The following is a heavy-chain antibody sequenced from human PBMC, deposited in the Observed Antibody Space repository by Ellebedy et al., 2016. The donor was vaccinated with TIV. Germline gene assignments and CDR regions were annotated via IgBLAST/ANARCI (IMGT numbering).Heavy chain of an antibody. CDR1: GGTFSSYA. CDR2: IIPILGIA. CDR3: ARVGSSSSGGDY. D-gene: IGHD6-6*01. J-gene: IGHJ4*02. Sequence: ASVKVSCKASGGTFSSYAISWVRQAPGQGLEWMGRIIPILGIANYAQKFQGRVTITADKSTSTAYMGLSSLRSEDTAVYYCARVGSSSSGGDYWGQGTLVTVSS. V-gene: IGHV1-69*04.